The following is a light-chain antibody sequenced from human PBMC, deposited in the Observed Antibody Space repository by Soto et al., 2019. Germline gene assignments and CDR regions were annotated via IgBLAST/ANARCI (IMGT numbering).Light chain of an antibody. CDR2: AAS. J-gene: IGKJ1*01. Sequence: DIQMTQSPSSLSASVGDRVTITCRTSQSISRYLNWYQQKPGKAPKLLIYAASSLQSGVPSRFSGSGSGTDFTLTISSPQPEDVATYYCQQSYSIWGWTFGQGDKVEIK. V-gene: IGKV1-39*01. CDR1: QSISRY. CDR3: QQSYSIWGWT.